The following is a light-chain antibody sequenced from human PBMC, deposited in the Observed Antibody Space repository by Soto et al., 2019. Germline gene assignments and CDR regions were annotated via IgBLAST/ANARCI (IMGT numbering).Light chain of an antibody. CDR3: SSFTSSRAVV. Sequence: QSALTQPASVSGSPGQSITISCTGTSSDVGGYNYVAWYQQHPGKAPKVMIFDVSDRPSGVSPRFSGSKSGNMASLTISGLQAEDEADYYCSSFTSSRAVVFGKGTKLTVL. CDR1: SSDVGGYNY. CDR2: DVS. J-gene: IGLJ2*01. V-gene: IGLV2-14*03.